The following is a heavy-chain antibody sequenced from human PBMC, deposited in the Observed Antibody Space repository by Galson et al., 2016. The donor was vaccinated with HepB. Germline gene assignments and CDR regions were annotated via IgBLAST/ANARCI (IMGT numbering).Heavy chain of an antibody. J-gene: IGHJ4*02. Sequence: SLRLSCATSGFTFADYAMTWFRQTPGEGLEWVGFVRSETYGGTTDYAASVEGRFTISRDDSKSIAYLQMNSLKTEDTAVYYCSRISGYTYGHDFDYWGQGTLVTVSS. D-gene: IGHD5-18*01. V-gene: IGHV3-49*03. CDR2: VRSETYGGTT. CDR1: GFTFADYA. CDR3: SRISGYTYGHDFDY.